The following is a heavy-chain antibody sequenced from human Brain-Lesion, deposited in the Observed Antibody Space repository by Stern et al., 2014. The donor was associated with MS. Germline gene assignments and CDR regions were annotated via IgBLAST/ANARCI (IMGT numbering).Heavy chain of an antibody. Sequence: VQLVESGGGLVKPGGSLRLSCAASGFIFSDYYMSWIRQAPGKGLEWVSYIGRSGDSIYYADSVKGRFTISRDNAKNSLYLQMNSLRAEDTAVYYCARGPRRYYGSESQNTYYYGMDVWGQGTTVTVSS. CDR2: IGRSGDSI. V-gene: IGHV3-11*01. J-gene: IGHJ6*02. CDR3: ARGPRRYYGSESQNTYYYGMDV. CDR1: GFIFSDYY. D-gene: IGHD3-10*01.